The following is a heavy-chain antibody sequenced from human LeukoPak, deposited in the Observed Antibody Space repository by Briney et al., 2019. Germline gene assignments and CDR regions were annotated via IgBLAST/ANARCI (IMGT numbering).Heavy chain of an antibody. V-gene: IGHV3-7*01. CDR2: IKQDGSEK. CDR3: ARVKWYQLLFSDY. J-gene: IGHJ4*02. Sequence: PGGSLRLSCAASGFTFSSYWMSWVRQAPGKGLEWVANIKQDGSEKYYVDSVKGRFTISRDNAKNSLYLKMNSLRAEDTAVYYCARVKWYQLLFSDYWGQGTLVTVSS. D-gene: IGHD2-2*01. CDR1: GFTFSSYW.